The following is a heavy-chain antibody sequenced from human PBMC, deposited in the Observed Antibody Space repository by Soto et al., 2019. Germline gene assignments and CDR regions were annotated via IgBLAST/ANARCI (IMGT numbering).Heavy chain of an antibody. J-gene: IGHJ6*02. CDR2: ISTSGRTI. CDR1: GFTFTDYY. Sequence: QVQLVESGGGLVKPGGSLRLSCVASGFTFTDYYMSWIRQAPGKGLEWVSYISTSGRTINYADSVKGRFTISRDNAKNSXYXRMNSLRAEDTAVYYCARDDIAVAGISTYYYYGMDVWGQGTTVTVSS. V-gene: IGHV3-11*01. D-gene: IGHD6-19*01. CDR3: ARDDIAVAGISTYYYYGMDV.